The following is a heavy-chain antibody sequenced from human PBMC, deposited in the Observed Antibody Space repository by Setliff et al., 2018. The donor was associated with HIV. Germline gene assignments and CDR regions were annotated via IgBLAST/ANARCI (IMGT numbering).Heavy chain of an antibody. Sequence: ASVKVSCKASGYTFSEYAIHWVRQAPGQRLGWMGRIDTDNGYRRYSPKLQGRVTITKDTSANTAYMELRGLRSEDTAVYYCARWCAAAGCYPAIYHFDSWGQGTLVTVS. CDR3: ARWCAAAGCYPAIYHFDS. J-gene: IGHJ4*02. CDR2: IDTDNGYR. CDR1: GYTFSEYA. V-gene: IGHV1-3*04. D-gene: IGHD2-2*01.